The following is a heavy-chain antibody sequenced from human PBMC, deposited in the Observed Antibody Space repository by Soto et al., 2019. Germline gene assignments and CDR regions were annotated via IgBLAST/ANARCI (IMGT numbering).Heavy chain of an antibody. V-gene: IGHV5-51*01. CDR2: IYPGDHET. CDR1: GYTFSNFW. J-gene: IGHJ3*02. CDR3: ASHANDYGDYRAVDI. D-gene: IGHD4-17*01. Sequence: GESLKISCQSSGYTFSNFWIGWVRQLPGKGLEWMGIIYPGDHETRYSPSFQGHVTISADKSISTAYLQWSSLKASDTAMYYCASHANDYGDYRAVDIWGQGTMVTVSS.